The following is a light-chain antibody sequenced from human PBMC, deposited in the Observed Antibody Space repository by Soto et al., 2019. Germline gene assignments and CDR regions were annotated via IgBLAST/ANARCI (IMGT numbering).Light chain of an antibody. CDR1: SSDVGGYDY. Sequence: QSALTQSASVSGSPGQSITISCTGTSSDVGGYDYVSWYQQHPGNAPKLMIYDVTNRPSGVSNRFSGSKSGNTASLTIFGLQAEDEVDYYCISYASINTYVFGTGTKVTVL. CDR2: DVT. V-gene: IGLV2-14*01. J-gene: IGLJ1*01. CDR3: ISYASINTYV.